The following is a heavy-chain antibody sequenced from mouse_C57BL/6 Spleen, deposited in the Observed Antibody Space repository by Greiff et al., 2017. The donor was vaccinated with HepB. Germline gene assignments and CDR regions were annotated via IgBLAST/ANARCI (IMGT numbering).Heavy chain of an antibody. J-gene: IGHJ4*01. CDR3: ARRGGVRAMDY. D-gene: IGHD2-1*01. CDR1: GYTFTSYW. CDR2: IDPSDSYN. Sequence: VQLQQPGAELVMPGASVKLSCKASGYTFTSYWLHWVKQRPGQGLEWIGEIDPSDSYNNYNQKFKGKSTLTVDKSSSTAYMQLSSLTSEDSAVYYCARRGGVRAMDYWGQGTSVTVAS. V-gene: IGHV1-69*01.